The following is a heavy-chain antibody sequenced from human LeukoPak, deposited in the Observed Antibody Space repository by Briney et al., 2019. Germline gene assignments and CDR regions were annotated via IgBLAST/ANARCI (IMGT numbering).Heavy chain of an antibody. Sequence: SETLSLTCTVSGGSISSYYWSWIRQPPGKGLEWIGYIYYSGSTNYNPSLKSRVTISVDTSKNQFSLKLSSVTAADTAVYYCARHSIVGQWLVPFHYWGQGTLVTVSS. CDR2: IYYSGST. CDR1: GGSISSYY. J-gene: IGHJ4*02. V-gene: IGHV4-59*08. CDR3: ARHSIVGQWLVPFHY. D-gene: IGHD6-19*01.